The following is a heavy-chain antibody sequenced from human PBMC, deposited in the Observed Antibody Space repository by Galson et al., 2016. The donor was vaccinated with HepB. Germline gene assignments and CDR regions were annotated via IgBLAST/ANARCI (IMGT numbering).Heavy chain of an antibody. J-gene: IGHJ3*01. CDR1: GFSLTTSGVG. CDR2: IYWDADK. V-gene: IGHV2-5*04. D-gene: IGHD6-6*01. Sequence: PALVKPTQTLTLTCTFSGFSLTTSGVGVGWIRPPPGKALEWLALIYWDADKRFSPSLKSMLSISKDTSKNQVDLVVNDVDPADTGRDYCVLVHSGLFTHKTDAFDVWGQGTMVTISA. CDR3: VLVHSGLFTHKTDAFDV.